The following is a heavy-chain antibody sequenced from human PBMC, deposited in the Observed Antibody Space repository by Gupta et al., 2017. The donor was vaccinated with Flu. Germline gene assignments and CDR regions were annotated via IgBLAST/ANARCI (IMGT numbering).Heavy chain of an antibody. D-gene: IGHD3-10*01. V-gene: IGHV3-15*05. Sequence: EAQLVQSGGGLAEPGGSLRLSCEASAFNFNKAWMTWVRQPPGKGLEWVGRVKAESEGGTSDYAAPVKGRFTISRDDSKGTLYLEMQSLKVDDTALYFCATDARGGYDSWTYYDAFDLWGQGTMVTVSS. CDR3: ATDARGGYDSWTYYDAFDL. CDR2: VKAESEGGTS. CDR1: AFNFNKAW. J-gene: IGHJ3*01.